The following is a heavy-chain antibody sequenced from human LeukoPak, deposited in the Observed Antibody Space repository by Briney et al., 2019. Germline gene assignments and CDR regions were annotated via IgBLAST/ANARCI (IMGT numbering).Heavy chain of an antibody. V-gene: IGHV4-39*07. D-gene: IGHD5-18*01. Sequence: PSETLSLTCTVSGGSISSSSYYWGWIRQPPGKGLEWIGSIYYSGSTYYNPSLKSRVTISVDTPKNQFSLKLSSVTAADTAVYYCAREDTPMIIPFDYWGQGTLVTVSS. CDR1: GGSISSSSYY. CDR2: IYYSGST. CDR3: AREDTPMIIPFDY. J-gene: IGHJ4*02.